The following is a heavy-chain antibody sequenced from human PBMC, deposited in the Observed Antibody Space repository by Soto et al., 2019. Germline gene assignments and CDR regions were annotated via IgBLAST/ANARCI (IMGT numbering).Heavy chain of an antibody. J-gene: IGHJ5*02. V-gene: IGHV1-69*01. CDR3: VRVTSMVPGVLVNWFAP. CDR2: TIPMYGPA. CDR1: GGTFSSYA. Sequence: QVPLVQSGAEVKKPGSSVTVSCKASGGTFSSYAIHWVRQAPGQGLEWMGGTIPMYGPAKCAQRFQVRVTSTADESTIAVYAELTRLRSQGTAVYYCVRVTSMVPGVLVNWFAPWGYGTLVTGSS. D-gene: IGHD3-10*01.